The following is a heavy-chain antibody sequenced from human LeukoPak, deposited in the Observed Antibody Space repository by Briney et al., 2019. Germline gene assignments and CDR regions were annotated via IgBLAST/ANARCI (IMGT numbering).Heavy chain of an antibody. CDR3: ARGMRTYNSRLVAVALHY. V-gene: IGHV1-8*01. J-gene: IGHJ4*02. CDR2: MNPNSGNT. CDR1: GYTFTSYD. Sequence: GASVKVSCKASGYTFTSYDINWVRQATGQGLEWMGWMNPNSGNTGYAQKFQGRVTMTRNTSISTAYMELSSLRSEDTAVYYCARGMRTYNSRLVAVALHYWGQGTLVTVSS. D-gene: IGHD2-15*01.